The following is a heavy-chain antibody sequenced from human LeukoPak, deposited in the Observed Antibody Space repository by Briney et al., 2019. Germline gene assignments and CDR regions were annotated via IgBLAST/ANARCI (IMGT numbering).Heavy chain of an antibody. CDR3: ARLVGEPSPHYYYGMDV. Sequence: SETLSLTCTVSGGSISSGNYYWGWIRQPAGKGLEWIGRIYTSGSTNYNPSLKSRVTISVDTSKNQFSLKLSSVTAADTAVYYCARLVGEPSPHYYYGMDVWGQGTTVTVSS. D-gene: IGHD3-16*01. V-gene: IGHV4-61*02. J-gene: IGHJ6*02. CDR2: IYTSGST. CDR1: GGSISSGNYY.